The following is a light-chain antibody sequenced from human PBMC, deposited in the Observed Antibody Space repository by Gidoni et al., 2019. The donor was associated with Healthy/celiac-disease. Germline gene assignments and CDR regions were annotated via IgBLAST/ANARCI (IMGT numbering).Light chain of an antibody. J-gene: IGLJ2*01. V-gene: IGLV2-14*01. CDR1: SSDVCCYNY. CDR2: EVS. CDR3: SSYTSSSTRV. Sequence: QSALTQPASVSGSPGQSITISCTGTSSDVCCYNYVSCYQQHPGKAPKLMIYEVSNRPSWVSNRFSGSKSGNTASLTIAGLQAEDESDYYCSSYTSSSTRVFGGGTKLTVL.